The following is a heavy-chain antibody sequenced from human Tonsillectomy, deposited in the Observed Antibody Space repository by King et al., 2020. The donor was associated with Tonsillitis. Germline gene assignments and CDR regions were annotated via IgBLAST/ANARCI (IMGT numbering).Heavy chain of an antibody. CDR2: ISHRGST. J-gene: IGHJ3*02. Sequence: QLQESGPGRVKPSETLSLTCTVSGGSISSYYWSWIRQPPGKGLEGIGYISHRGSTYYNPSLKSRVTISEDTSKNQFSLKLNSVIAADTAVYYCARDRNRAFDIWGQGTMVTVSS. D-gene: IGHD4-11*01. V-gene: IGHV4-59*01. CDR3: ARDRNRAFDI. CDR1: GGSISSYY.